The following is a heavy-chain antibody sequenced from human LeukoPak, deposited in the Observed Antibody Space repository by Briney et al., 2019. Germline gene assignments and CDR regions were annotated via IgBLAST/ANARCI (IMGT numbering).Heavy chain of an antibody. Sequence: SVKVSXKASGGTFSSYAISWVRQAPGQGLEWMGGIIPIFGTANYAQKFQGRVTITTDESTSTAYMELSSLRSEDTAVYYCARNRGGYYYYYMDVWGKGTTVTVSS. CDR2: IIPIFGTA. CDR1: GGTFSSYA. CDR3: ARNRGGYYYYYMDV. V-gene: IGHV1-69*05. D-gene: IGHD1-14*01. J-gene: IGHJ6*03.